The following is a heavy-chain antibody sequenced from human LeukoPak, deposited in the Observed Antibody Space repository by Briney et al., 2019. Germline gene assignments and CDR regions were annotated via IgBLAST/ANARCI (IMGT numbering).Heavy chain of an antibody. CDR1: GYSFTTYW. Sequence: GESLKISCKASGYSFTTYWIGWVRQMPGKGLEWMGIIYPTDSDTKYSPSFQGQVTISADKSITTAYLQWSSLKASDTAMYYCARLDHNDGKSYGMDVWGQGTTVTVSS. CDR3: ARLDHNDGKSYGMDV. V-gene: IGHV5-51*01. D-gene: IGHD1-1*01. CDR2: IYPTDSDT. J-gene: IGHJ6*02.